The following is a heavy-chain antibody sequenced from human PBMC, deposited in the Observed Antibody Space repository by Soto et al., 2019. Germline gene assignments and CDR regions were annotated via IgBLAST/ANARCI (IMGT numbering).Heavy chain of an antibody. D-gene: IGHD2-2*02. Sequence: SETLSLTCTVFGGSISGNYWTWIRQPPGKGLEWIAYIHSRGTTNYNPSLKSRVTISLDTSKNQFALDLSSVTAADTAVYYCARDWTTTLYRWVWFDPWGQGTLVTVSS. J-gene: IGHJ5*02. CDR1: GGSISGNY. V-gene: IGHV4-59*01. CDR2: IHSRGTT. CDR3: ARDWTTTLYRWVWFDP.